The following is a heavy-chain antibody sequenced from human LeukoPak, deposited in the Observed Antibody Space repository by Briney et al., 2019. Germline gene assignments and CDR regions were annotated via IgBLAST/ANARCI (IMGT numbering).Heavy chain of an antibody. D-gene: IGHD5-24*01. V-gene: IGHV4-59*08. CDR3: ARLYLPATRSDY. Sequence: SETLSLTCTVSGGSISSYYWSWIRQPPGKGLEWIGYIYYSGSTDYNPSLKSRVTISVDTSKNQFSLKLTSVTAADTAVYYCARLYLPATRSDYWGQGTLVTVSS. CDR2: IYYSGST. J-gene: IGHJ4*02. CDR1: GGSISSYY.